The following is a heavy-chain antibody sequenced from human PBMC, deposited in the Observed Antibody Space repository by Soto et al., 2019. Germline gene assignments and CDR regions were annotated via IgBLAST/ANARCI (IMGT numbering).Heavy chain of an antibody. J-gene: IGHJ4*02. CDR3: ARGKWLDND. Sequence: SETLSLTCAVYGGSFSGYYWSWIRQSPGKGLEWIGEINHSGSASQNPSLESRVSISVDKSKNQFSLKLTSVTAADTAVYYCARGKWLDNDWGQGTPVTVS. CDR2: INHSGSA. V-gene: IGHV4-34*01. D-gene: IGHD6-19*01. CDR1: GGSFSGYY.